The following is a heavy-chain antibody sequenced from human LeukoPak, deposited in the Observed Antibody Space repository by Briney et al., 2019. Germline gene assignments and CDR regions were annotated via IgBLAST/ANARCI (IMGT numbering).Heavy chain of an antibody. J-gene: IGHJ4*02. V-gene: IGHV1-24*01. Sequence: ASVKVSCKVSGYTLTELSMHWVRQAPGKGLEWMGGFDPEDGETIYAQKFQGRVTMTKDTSTDTAYMELSSLRSEDTAVYYCATSTRGQWLPYWGEGTLVTVS. CDR3: ATSTRGQWLPY. CDR1: GYTLTELS. CDR2: FDPEDGET. D-gene: IGHD6-19*01.